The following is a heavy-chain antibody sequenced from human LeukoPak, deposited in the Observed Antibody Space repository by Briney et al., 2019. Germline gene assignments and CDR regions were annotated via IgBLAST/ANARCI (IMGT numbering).Heavy chain of an antibody. D-gene: IGHD5/OR15-5a*01. V-gene: IGHV3-30*04. CDR2: IAFDGSKK. CDR3: ARGNSVSYYYYGLDV. J-gene: IGHJ6*02. Sequence: GGSLRLSCAASGFTFSTYAMHWVRQAPGKGLEWVSVIAFDGSKKYYADSVTGRFTISRDNSKNTLYLQMNSLRPEDTAVYYCARGNSVSYYYYGLDVWGQGTTVTVSS. CDR1: GFTFSTYA.